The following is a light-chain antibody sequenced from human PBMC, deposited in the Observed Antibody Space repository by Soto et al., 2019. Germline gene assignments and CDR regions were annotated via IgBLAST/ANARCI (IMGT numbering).Light chain of an antibody. Sequence: QSVLTQPPSASGTPGQRVTISCSGSSSNIGTNTVNWYQQLPGTAPKLLFYSNNQGPSGVPDRFSGSRSGTSASLAINGLQSEDEADYYCVAWDDSLNGYVFGTGTKLTVL. J-gene: IGLJ1*01. CDR3: VAWDDSLNGYV. V-gene: IGLV1-44*01. CDR2: SNN. CDR1: SSNIGTNT.